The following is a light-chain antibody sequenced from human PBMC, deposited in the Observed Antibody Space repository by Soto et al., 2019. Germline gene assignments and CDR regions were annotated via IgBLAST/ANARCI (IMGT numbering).Light chain of an antibody. CDR1: QNIDYY. J-gene: IGKJ2*01. CDR2: KAS. V-gene: IGKV1-5*03. CDR3: QHHNDYLYT. Sequence: DVQMTQSPSTLSASVGDTVTITCRASQNIDYYLAWYQQKPGKAPKLLIYKASSLESGVPSRFSGSGFGTEFTLTISSLQPDDVATYFCQHHNDYLYTFGQGTELEIK.